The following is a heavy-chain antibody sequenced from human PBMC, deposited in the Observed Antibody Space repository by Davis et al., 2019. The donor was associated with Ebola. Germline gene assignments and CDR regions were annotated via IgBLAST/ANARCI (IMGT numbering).Heavy chain of an antibody. CDR2: IGTAGDP. V-gene: IGHV3-13*05. D-gene: IGHD3-3*01. J-gene: IGHJ6*03. Sequence: GESLKISCAASGFTFSSYDMHWVRQATGKGLEWVSAIGTAGDPYYPGSVKGRFTISRENAKNSLYLQMNSLRAGDTAVYYCARGPRSMPYDFWSGWGHYYMDVWGKGTTVTVSS. CDR1: GFTFSSYD. CDR3: ARGPRSMPYDFWSGWGHYYMDV.